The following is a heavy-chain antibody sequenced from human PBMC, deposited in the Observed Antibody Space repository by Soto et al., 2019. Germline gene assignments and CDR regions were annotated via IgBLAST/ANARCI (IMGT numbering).Heavy chain of an antibody. D-gene: IGHD1-26*01. CDR1: GFSLSTSGVG. CDR3: AHELSNYYYGMDV. J-gene: IGHJ6*02. Sequence: QITLKESGPTLVKPTQTLTLTCTFSGFSLSTSGVGVGWIRQPPGKALEWLALIYWDDDKRYSPSLNSRLTITKDHARNQVALTITNMNPVDTATYYCAHELSNYYYGMDVWGQGTTVTVSS. V-gene: IGHV2-5*02. CDR2: IYWDDDK.